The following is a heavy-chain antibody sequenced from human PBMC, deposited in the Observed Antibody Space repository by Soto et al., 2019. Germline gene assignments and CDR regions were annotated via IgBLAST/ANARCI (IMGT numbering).Heavy chain of an antibody. Sequence: KQSQTLSLTCAISGDSVSSNSAAWNWIRQSPSRGLEWLGRTYYRSKWYNDYAVSVKSRITINPDTSKNQFSLQLNSVTPEDTAVYYCARDPANWGSRGSIPHHAFDIWGQGTMVTVSS. CDR1: GDSVSSNSAA. J-gene: IGHJ3*02. D-gene: IGHD7-27*01. CDR3: ARDPANWGSRGSIPHHAFDI. CDR2: TYYRSKWYN. V-gene: IGHV6-1*01.